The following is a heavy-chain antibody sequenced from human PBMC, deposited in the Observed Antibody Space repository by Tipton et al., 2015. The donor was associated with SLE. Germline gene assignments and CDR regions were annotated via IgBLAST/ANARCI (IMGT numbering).Heavy chain of an antibody. CDR2: IYTSGST. Sequence: TLSLTCTVSGGSISSGSYYWSWIRQPAGKGLEWIGRIYTSGSTNNNPSLKSRLTISVDTYKNQFSLKLSSVTAADTAVYYCARDIGGRGGDCYAFDIWGQGTMVTVSS. CDR3: ARDIGGRGGDCYAFDI. V-gene: IGHV4-61*02. D-gene: IGHD2-21*01. CDR1: GGSISSGSYY. J-gene: IGHJ3*02.